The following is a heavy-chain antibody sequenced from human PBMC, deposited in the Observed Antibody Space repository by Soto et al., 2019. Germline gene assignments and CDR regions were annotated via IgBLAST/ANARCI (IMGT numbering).Heavy chain of an antibody. Sequence: QITLKESGPTLVKPTQPLTLTCTFSGFSLSTSGVAVGWIRQPPGKALEWLALIYWDDDKRYSPSLKSRLTITEDSSKTQVVLTMTIMDPVDTATSYCAHRPPSSGLHRYFDYWGQGTLVTVSS. J-gene: IGHJ4*02. CDR3: AHRPPSSGLHRYFDY. D-gene: IGHD6-19*01. CDR2: IYWDDDK. V-gene: IGHV2-5*02. CDR1: GFSLSTSGVA.